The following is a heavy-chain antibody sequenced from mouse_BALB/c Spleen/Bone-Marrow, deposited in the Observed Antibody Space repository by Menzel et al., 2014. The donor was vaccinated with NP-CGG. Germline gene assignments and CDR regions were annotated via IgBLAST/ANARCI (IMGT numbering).Heavy chain of an antibody. V-gene: IGHV1-4*01. CDR1: GYTFTTYT. D-gene: IGHD1-1*01. Sequence: VQLQQSGAELARPGASVKMSCRASGYTFTTYTIHWVRQRPGQGLEWIGYINPSSGNTNYNQKFKGKATLTADKSSSTAYMQRISLTADDAADYSSAKDVLLGIDYWGQGTTVTVSS. J-gene: IGHJ4*01. CDR3: AKDVLLGIDY. CDR2: INPSSGNT.